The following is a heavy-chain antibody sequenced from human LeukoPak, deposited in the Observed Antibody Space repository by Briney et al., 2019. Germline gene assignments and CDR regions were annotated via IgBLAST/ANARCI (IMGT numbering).Heavy chain of an antibody. CDR1: VGSISTYY. CDR3: ARMGGYSGYANH. Sequence: SETLSLTCTVSVGSISTYYWSWIRQPPGKGLEWIGYIHYSGTTNYNPSLKNRVTISLDTSKNQFSLNLSSVTAADTAVYYCARMGGYSGYANHWGQGTLVSVSS. V-gene: IGHV4-59*08. CDR2: IHYSGTT. J-gene: IGHJ5*02. D-gene: IGHD5-12*01.